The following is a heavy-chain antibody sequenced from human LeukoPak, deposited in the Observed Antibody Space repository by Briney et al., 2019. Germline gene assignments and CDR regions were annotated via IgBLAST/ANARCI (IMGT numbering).Heavy chain of an antibody. Sequence: GGSLRLSCAASGFTFSSYGMHWVRQAPGKGLEWVAVISYDGSNKYYADSVKGRFTISRDNSKNTLYLQMNSLRAEDTAVYYCAKLLWMVGATNQSEDYWGQGTLVTVSS. CDR2: ISYDGSNK. CDR1: GFTFSSYG. J-gene: IGHJ4*02. V-gene: IGHV3-30*18. CDR3: AKLLWMVGATNQSEDY. D-gene: IGHD1-26*01.